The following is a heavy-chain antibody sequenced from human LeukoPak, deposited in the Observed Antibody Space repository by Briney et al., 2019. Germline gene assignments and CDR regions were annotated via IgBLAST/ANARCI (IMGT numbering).Heavy chain of an antibody. V-gene: IGHV1-24*01. CDR2: FDPEDGET. CDR1: GYTLTELS. J-gene: IGHJ6*02. D-gene: IGHD3-3*02. CDR3: ATDATALGNYYYGMDA. Sequence: ASVKVSCKVSGYTLTELSMHWVRQAPGKGLEWMGGFDPEDGETIYAQKFQGRVTMTEDTSTDTAYMELSSLRSEDTAVYYCATDATALGNYYYGMDAWGQGTTVTVSS.